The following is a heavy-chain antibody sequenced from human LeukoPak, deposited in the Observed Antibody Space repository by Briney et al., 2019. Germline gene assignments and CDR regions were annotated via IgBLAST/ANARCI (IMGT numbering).Heavy chain of an antibody. CDR3: ASSSWKKTFDY. D-gene: IGHD1-1*01. CDR1: GDSITRSDW. CDR2: IYYSGRV. J-gene: IGHJ4*02. Sequence: SETLSLTCAVSGDSITRSDWWAWIRQPPGKGLEWLGNIYYSGRVYHNPSLQTRVTMSVDSSENQFSLNLTSVTAADTAVYYCASSSWKKTFDYWAREPWSPSPQ. V-gene: IGHV4-28*05.